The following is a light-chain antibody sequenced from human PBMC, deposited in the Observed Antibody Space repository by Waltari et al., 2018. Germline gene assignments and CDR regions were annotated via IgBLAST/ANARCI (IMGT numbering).Light chain of an antibody. J-gene: IGKJ2*01. Sequence: ELTQSPSLLSASAGAKVTLTCRASHGIDINLGWYKQKPGKAPNLLIYGAFTLQNGVPPRFSGSGSGTEFTLTISGLQPEDFATYYCQQLDVHPYTFGQGTKLE. V-gene: IGKV1-9*01. CDR2: GAF. CDR1: HGIDIN. CDR3: QQLDVHPYT.